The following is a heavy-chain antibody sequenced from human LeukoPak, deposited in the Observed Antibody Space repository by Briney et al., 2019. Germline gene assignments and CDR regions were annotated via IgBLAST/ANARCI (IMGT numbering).Heavy chain of an antibody. V-gene: IGHV3-64*02. CDR1: GFIFRNYG. J-gene: IGHJ5*02. D-gene: IGHD5-12*01. CDR3: ARDSGRAQGWFGP. CDR2: INSNGDNT. Sequence: PGGSLRLSCAASGFIFRNYGMHWVRQAPVKGVEYVSSINSNGDNTYYADSVRGRFTISRDNSKNMLYLQMGSLTTEDTAVFYCARDSGRAQGWFGPWGQGTLGTVSS.